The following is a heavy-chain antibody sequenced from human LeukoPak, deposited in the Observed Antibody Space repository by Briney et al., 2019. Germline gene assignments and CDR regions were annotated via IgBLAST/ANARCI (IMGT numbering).Heavy chain of an antibody. CDR1: GYTFTGYY. CDR3: ARDRAPASSGWVFDAFDI. J-gene: IGHJ3*02. CDR2: INPNSGGT. Sequence: ASVKVSCKAPGYTFTGYYMHWVRQAPGQGLEWMGWINPNSGGTNYAQKFQGWVTMTRDTSISTAYMELSRLRSDDTAVYYCARDRAPASSGWVFDAFDIWGQGTMVTVSS. D-gene: IGHD6-19*01. V-gene: IGHV1-2*04.